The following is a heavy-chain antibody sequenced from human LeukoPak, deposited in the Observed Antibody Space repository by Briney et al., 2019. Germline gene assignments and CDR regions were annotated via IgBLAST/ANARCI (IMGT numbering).Heavy chain of an antibody. V-gene: IGHV4-59*01. CDR2: IYYSGST. CDR1: GGSISSYY. CDR3: ARGPFGNGGSPYPDY. Sequence: SETLSLTCTVSGGSISSYYWSWIRQPPGKGLEWIGYIYYSGSTNYNPSLKSRVTISVDTSKNQFSLKLSSVTAADTAVYYCARGPFGNGGSPYPDYWGQGTLVTVSS. D-gene: IGHD2-15*01. J-gene: IGHJ4*02.